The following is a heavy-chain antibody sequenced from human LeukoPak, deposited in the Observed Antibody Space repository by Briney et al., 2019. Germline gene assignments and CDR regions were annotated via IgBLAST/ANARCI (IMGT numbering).Heavy chain of an antibody. D-gene: IGHD2-15*01. CDR2: IRYDGSNK. V-gene: IGHV3-30*02. CDR3: AKDVVVVPATQDRNWFDP. Sequence: PGGSPRLSCAASGFTFSSYGMHWVRQAPGKGLEWVAFIRYDGSNKYYADSVKGRFTISRDNSKNTLYLQMNSLRAEDTAVYYCAKDVVVVPATQDRNWFDPWGQGTLVTVSS. CDR1: GFTFSSYG. J-gene: IGHJ5*02.